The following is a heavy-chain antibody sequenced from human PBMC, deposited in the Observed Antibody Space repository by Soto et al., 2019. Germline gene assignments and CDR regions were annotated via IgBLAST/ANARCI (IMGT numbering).Heavy chain of an antibody. D-gene: IGHD3-3*01. CDR1: GYTFTGYY. Sequence: GASVKVSCKASGYTFTGYYMHWVRQAPGQGLEWMGWINPNSGGTNYAQKFQGRVTMTRDTSISTAYMELSRLRSDDTAVYYCAREELGGPYDFWSGPSRKNRSSWYPFSYYGMDVWGQGTTVTVYS. J-gene: IGHJ6*02. CDR3: AREELGGPYDFWSGPSRKNRSSWYPFSYYGMDV. V-gene: IGHV1-2*02. CDR2: INPNSGGT.